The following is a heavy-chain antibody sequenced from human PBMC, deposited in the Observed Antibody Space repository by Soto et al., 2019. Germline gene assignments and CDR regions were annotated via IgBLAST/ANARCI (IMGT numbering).Heavy chain of an antibody. J-gene: IGHJ4*02. CDR2: IYYSGST. Sequence: SETLSLTCTLSGGPISSGGYYWSWIRQHPGKGLEWIGYIYYSGSTYYNPSLKSRVTISVDTSKNQFSLKLSSVTAADTAVYYCARVDYYDSSGYCDYWGQGTLVTVS. CDR1: GGPISSGGYY. CDR3: ARVDYYDSSGYCDY. V-gene: IGHV4-31*03. D-gene: IGHD3-22*01.